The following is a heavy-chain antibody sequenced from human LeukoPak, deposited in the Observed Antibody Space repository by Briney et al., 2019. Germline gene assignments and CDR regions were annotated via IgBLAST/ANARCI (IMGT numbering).Heavy chain of an antibody. CDR1: GYTFTGYY. Sequence: GASVKVSCKASGYTFTGYYMHWVRQAPGQGLEWMGWISAYNGNTNYAQKLQGRVTMTTDTSTSTAYMELRSLRSDDTAVYYCARDTYYYDSSGYYSAFDIWGQGTMVTVSS. CDR3: ARDTYYYDSSGYYSAFDI. D-gene: IGHD3-22*01. J-gene: IGHJ3*02. V-gene: IGHV1-18*04. CDR2: ISAYNGNT.